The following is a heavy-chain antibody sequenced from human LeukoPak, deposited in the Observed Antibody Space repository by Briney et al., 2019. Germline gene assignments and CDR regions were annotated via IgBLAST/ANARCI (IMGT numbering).Heavy chain of an antibody. Sequence: SEILSLTCAVSGYSISSGYYWGWIRQPPGKGLEWIGSIYHSGSTYYNPSLKSRVAISVDTSKNQFSLKVTSVTAADTAVYSCARHSADCGGDCWAFDYWGQGTLVTVSS. V-gene: IGHV4-38-2*01. J-gene: IGHJ4*02. CDR2: IYHSGST. CDR1: GYSISSGYY. CDR3: ARHSADCGGDCWAFDY. D-gene: IGHD2-21*01.